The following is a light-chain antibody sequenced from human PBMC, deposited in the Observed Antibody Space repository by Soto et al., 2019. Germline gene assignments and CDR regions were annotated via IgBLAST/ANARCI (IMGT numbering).Light chain of an antibody. Sequence: EIVMTQSPATLSVSPGERATLSCRASQSVNNNLAWYQQKPGQAPRLLIYGASTRATGIPARFSGSGSGTEFTLTISSLQSEDFAVYYCQQYNDWPPWGTFGQGTKVEIK. J-gene: IGKJ1*01. V-gene: IGKV3-15*01. CDR2: GAS. CDR1: QSVNNN. CDR3: QQYNDWPPWGT.